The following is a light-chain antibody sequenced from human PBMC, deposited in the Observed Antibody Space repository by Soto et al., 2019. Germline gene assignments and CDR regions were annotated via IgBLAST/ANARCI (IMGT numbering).Light chain of an antibody. Sequence: IQMTQSPSTLSASIGDRVTITCRASQSINNRLAWYQQMPGKAPNLLIYDASSLESGVPSRFRGSGSETDFTLTISNLQPEDFATYYCQQSYNVPRAFGGGTKVEIQ. V-gene: IGKV1-5*01. J-gene: IGKJ4*01. CDR1: QSINNR. CDR2: DAS. CDR3: QQSYNVPRA.